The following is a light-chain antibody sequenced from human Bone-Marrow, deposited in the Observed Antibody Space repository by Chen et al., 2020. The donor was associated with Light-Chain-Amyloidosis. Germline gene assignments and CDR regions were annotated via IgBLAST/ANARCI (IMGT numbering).Light chain of an antibody. CDR2: RDN. V-gene: IGLV1-47*01. Sequence: QSVLTQPPSTSGTPGQRVTISCSGSGSNIGSNYVYWYQQLPGTAPKLLIYRDNQRPSGVPDRFSGSKSGTSASLAINGLRSEDEAEYYCATWDDRLIALVFGGGTKVPVL. CDR1: GSNIGSNY. CDR3: ATWDDRLIALV. J-gene: IGLJ3*02.